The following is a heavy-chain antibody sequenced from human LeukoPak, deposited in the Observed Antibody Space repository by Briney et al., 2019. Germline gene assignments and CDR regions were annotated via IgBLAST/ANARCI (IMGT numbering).Heavy chain of an antibody. J-gene: IGHJ4*02. Sequence: TAGSLRLSCAASGFTISSYEMNWVRQPPGKGLEWVWYISSSGSTIYYADPVKGRFTTSRDNAKNLLYLQMNSLRAEDTAVYYCAVTTGLIDDYWGQGTLVTVSS. V-gene: IGHV3-48*03. CDR1: GFTISSYE. CDR3: AVTTGLIDDY. D-gene: IGHD4-17*01. CDR2: ISSSGSTI.